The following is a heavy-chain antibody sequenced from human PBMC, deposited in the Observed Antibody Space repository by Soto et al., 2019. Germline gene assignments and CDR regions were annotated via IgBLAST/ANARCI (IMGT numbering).Heavy chain of an antibody. CDR1: GFTFSSYA. CDR3: ARVSRSRGRSFDY. D-gene: IGHD3-10*01. CDR2: ISYDGSNK. J-gene: IGHJ4*02. V-gene: IGHV3-30-3*01. Sequence: QVQLVESGGGVVQPGRSLRLSCAASGFTFSSYAMHWVRQAPGKGLEWVAVISYDGSNKYYADSVKGRFTISRDNSKNTLYLQMNSLRAEDTAVYYCARVSRSRGRSFDYWGQGTLVTVSS.